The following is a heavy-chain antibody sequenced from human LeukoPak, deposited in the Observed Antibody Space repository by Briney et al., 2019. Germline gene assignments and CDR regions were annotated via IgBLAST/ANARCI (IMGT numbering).Heavy chain of an antibody. CDR3: VRQRRPAYNFWSGRYYFDY. Sequence: SETLSLTCAVYGGSFSDYFWTWIRQPPGKGLEWIGEINHSGSTNYNPSLKSRVTISVDTSNNQFTLKLTSMTAADTAVYYCVRQRRPAYNFWSGRYYFDYWGQGSLVTVSS. D-gene: IGHD3-3*01. CDR2: INHSGST. J-gene: IGHJ4*02. V-gene: IGHV4-34*01. CDR1: GGSFSDYF.